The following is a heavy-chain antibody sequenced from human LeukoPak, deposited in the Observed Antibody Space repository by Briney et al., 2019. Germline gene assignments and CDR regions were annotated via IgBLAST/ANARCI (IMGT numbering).Heavy chain of an antibody. CDR2: IYYGGST. Sequence: PSETLSLTCTVSGGSISSSSYYWAWIRQPPGKGLEWIGSIYYGGSTYYNSSLKSRVTISVDISKNQFSLKVSPVTAADTAVYYCARDAGHQLSRRNYYAMDVWGQGTTVTVS. D-gene: IGHD2-2*01. J-gene: IGHJ6*02. CDR3: ARDAGHQLSRRNYYAMDV. CDR1: GGSISSSSYY. V-gene: IGHV4-39*07.